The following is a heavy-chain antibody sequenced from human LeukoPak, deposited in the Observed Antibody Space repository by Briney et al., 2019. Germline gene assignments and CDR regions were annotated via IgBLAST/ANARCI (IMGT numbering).Heavy chain of an antibody. J-gene: IGHJ4*02. V-gene: IGHV1-2*02. Sequence: ASVKVSCKASGYTFTGYYMHWVRQAPGQGLEWKGWINPNSGGTNYAQKFQGRVTMTRDTSISTAYMELSRLRSDDTAVYYCAKGWFGELSPLYFDYWGQGTLVTVSS. CDR2: INPNSGGT. CDR3: AKGWFGELSPLYFDY. CDR1: GYTFTGYY. D-gene: IGHD3-10*01.